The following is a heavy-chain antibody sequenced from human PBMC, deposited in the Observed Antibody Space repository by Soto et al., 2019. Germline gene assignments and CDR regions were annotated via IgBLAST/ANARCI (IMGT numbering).Heavy chain of an antibody. Sequence: QVQLVQSGGEVKKPGASVKVSCKASGYTFTSYGISWVRQAPGQGLEWMGWISPYNGNTNYAQKLQGRVTMTTDASTSTASMELMSLRSEDTALYYCARDRRIWEPRETFDVWGQGTMVTVSS. J-gene: IGHJ3*01. D-gene: IGHD1-26*01. CDR3: ARDRRIWEPRETFDV. V-gene: IGHV1-18*01. CDR1: GYTFTSYG. CDR2: ISPYNGNT.